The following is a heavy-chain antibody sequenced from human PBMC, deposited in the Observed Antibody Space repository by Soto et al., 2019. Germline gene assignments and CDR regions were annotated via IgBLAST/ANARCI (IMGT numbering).Heavy chain of an antibody. CDR1: GGSISRGVYY. Sequence: SETRSLTCTVSGGSISRGVYYWIWIRQHPGKGLDWIGYIYYSGSTYYNPSLKSRVTISVDTSKNQFSLKLSSVTAADTAVYYCARNTYYDFWSGYLAPYGMDVWGQGTTVTVSS. D-gene: IGHD3-3*01. CDR2: IYYSGST. V-gene: IGHV4-31*03. J-gene: IGHJ6*02. CDR3: ARNTYYDFWSGYLAPYGMDV.